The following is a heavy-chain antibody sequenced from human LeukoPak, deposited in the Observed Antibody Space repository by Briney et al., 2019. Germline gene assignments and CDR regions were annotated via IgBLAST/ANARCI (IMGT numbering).Heavy chain of an antibody. Sequence: ASVKVSCKASGYTFTGYYMHWVRQAPGQGLEWMGWINPNSGGTNYAQKFQGRVTMTRDTSISTAYMELSRLRSDDTAVYYCASTHHGGYCSGGSCYSSPYYYDGMDVWGQGTTVTVSS. CDR3: ASTHHGGYCSGGSCYSSPYYYDGMDV. V-gene: IGHV1-2*02. CDR1: GYTFTGYY. CDR2: INPNSGGT. J-gene: IGHJ6*02. D-gene: IGHD2-15*01.